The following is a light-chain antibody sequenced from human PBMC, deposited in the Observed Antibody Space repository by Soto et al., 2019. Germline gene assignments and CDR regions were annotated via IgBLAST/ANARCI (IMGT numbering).Light chain of an antibody. V-gene: IGLV1-40*01. CDR1: SSNIGAGYD. CDR3: QSSDSSLREV. CDR2: GNS. Sequence: QAVLTQPPSVSGAPGQRVTISYTGSSSNIGAGYDVHWYQQLPGTAPKLLIYGNSNRPSGVPDRFSGSKSGTSASLAITGLQAEDEADYYCQSSDSSLREVFGGGTKLTVL. J-gene: IGLJ2*01.